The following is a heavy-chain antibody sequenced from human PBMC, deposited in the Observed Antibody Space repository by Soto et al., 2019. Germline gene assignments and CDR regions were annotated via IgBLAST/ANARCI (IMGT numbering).Heavy chain of an antibody. D-gene: IGHD3-22*01. CDR3: ARPDEGGYSSNHHYYYALDV. J-gene: IGHJ6*02. CDR1: GGTFRSYS. V-gene: IGHV1-69*13. Sequence: SVKVSCKASGGTFRSYSISWVRQAPGQGLEWMGGIIPIFDITNYAQKFQGRVTITADESTSTAYMELSSLGSDDTAVYYCARPDEGGYSSNHHYYYALDVWGRGTTVTVSS. CDR2: IIPIFDIT.